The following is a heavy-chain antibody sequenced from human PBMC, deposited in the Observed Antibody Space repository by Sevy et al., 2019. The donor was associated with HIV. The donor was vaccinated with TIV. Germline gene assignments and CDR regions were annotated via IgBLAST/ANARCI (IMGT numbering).Heavy chain of an antibody. Sequence: GGSLRLSCSASGFTFSSYAMHWVRQAPGKGLEYVSAISSNGGSTYYADSVKGRFTISRDNSKNTLYLQMSSLRAEDTAVYYCVRTLIAARPDYWGQGTLVIVSS. CDR1: GFTFSSYA. J-gene: IGHJ4*02. D-gene: IGHD6-6*01. V-gene: IGHV3-64D*06. CDR3: VRTLIAARPDY. CDR2: ISSNGGST.